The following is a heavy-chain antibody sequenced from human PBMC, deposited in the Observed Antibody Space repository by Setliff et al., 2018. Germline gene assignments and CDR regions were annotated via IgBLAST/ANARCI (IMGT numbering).Heavy chain of an antibody. CDR2: ISSSSSYI. V-gene: IGHV3-21*01. Sequence: GSLRLSCAASTFTLGTYSMHWVRQAPGKGLAWVSSISSSSSYIYYADSVKGRFTISRDNAKNSLYLQMNSLRAEDTAVYYCARDQAYCGGDCYIPYYYYYYMDVWGKGTTVTVSS. D-gene: IGHD2-21*01. CDR1: TFTLGTYS. J-gene: IGHJ6*03. CDR3: ARDQAYCGGDCYIPYYYYYYMDV.